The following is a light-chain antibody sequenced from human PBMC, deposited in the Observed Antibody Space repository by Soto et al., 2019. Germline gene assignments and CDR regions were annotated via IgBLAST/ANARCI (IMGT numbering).Light chain of an antibody. CDR2: DVN. Sequence: QSALTQPVSMSGSPGQSITISCTGTSSDVGGYNYVSWYRQHPGKAPKLMIYDVNNRPSGVSNRFSGSKSGNTASLTISGLQAEDEADYYCSSHSSSSTLVVFGGGTKVTVL. CDR1: SSDVGGYNY. V-gene: IGLV2-14*03. CDR3: SSHSSSSTLVV. J-gene: IGLJ2*01.